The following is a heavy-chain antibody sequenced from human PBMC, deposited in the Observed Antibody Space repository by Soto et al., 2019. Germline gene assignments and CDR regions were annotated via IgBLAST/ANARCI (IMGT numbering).Heavy chain of an antibody. V-gene: IGHV1-18*01. J-gene: IGHJ6*03. CDR2: ISAYNGNT. D-gene: IGHD2-15*01. CDR3: ARVLDAASYYMEA. Sequence: ASVKVSCKASGYTFTSYGISWVRQAPGQGLEWMGWISAYNGNTNYAQKLQGRVTMTTDTSTSTAYMELRSLRSDDTAVYYCARVLDAASYYMEAWEKGPRSPSP. CDR1: GYTFTSYG.